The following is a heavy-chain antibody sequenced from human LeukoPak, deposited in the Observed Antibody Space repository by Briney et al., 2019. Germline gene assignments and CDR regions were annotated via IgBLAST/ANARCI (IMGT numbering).Heavy chain of an antibody. D-gene: IGHD6-6*01. CDR1: GGSFSGYY. CDR2: INHSGST. V-gene: IGHV4-34*01. J-gene: IGHJ4*02. Sequence: SETLSLTCAVYGGSFSGYYWSWIRQPPGKGLEWIGEINHSGSTNYNPSLKSRVTISVDTSKNQFSLKLSSVTAADTAVYYCAREYSSSSGSASDYWGQGTLVTVSS. CDR3: AREYSSSSGSASDY.